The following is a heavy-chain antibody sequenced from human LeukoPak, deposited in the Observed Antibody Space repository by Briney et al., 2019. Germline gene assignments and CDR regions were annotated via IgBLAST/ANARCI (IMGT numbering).Heavy chain of an antibody. D-gene: IGHD5-24*01. Sequence: GESLKISCKGSGYSFTNYWIGWVRQMPGKGLEWMGIIYPGDSDARYSPSFHGQVTISADKSISIAYLQWSSLKASDTAMYYCARAHTLDRITKYYFDYWGQGTLVTVSS. V-gene: IGHV5-51*01. CDR2: IYPGDSDA. CDR3: ARAHTLDRITKYYFDY. J-gene: IGHJ4*02. CDR1: GYSFTNYW.